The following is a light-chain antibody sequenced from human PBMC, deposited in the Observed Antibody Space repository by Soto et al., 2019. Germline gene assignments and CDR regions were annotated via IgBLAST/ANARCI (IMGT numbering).Light chain of an antibody. J-gene: IGLJ3*02. CDR2: EGS. CDR3: CSYAGGDTGV. V-gene: IGLV2-23*01. Sequence: QSVLTQPASVSGSPGQSITISCTGTSSDVGSYKLVSWYQQHPGKAPKLMIYEGSKRPSGVSNRFSGSKSGNTASLTISGLQAQDEANYYCCSYAGGDTGVFGGGTKLTVL. CDR1: SSDVGSYKL.